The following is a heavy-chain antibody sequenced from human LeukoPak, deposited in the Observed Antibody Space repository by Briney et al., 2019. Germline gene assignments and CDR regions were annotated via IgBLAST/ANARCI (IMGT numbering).Heavy chain of an antibody. J-gene: IGHJ5*02. CDR3: ARVSLGYCSGGSCYSDWFDP. Sequence: GASVKVSCTASGYTFTSYDINWVRQATGQGLEWMGWMNPNSGNTGYAQKFQGRVTMTRNTSISTAYMELSSLRSEDTAVYYCARVSLGYCSGGSCYSDWFDPWGQGTLVTVSS. CDR1: GYTFTSYD. D-gene: IGHD2-15*01. V-gene: IGHV1-8*01. CDR2: MNPNSGNT.